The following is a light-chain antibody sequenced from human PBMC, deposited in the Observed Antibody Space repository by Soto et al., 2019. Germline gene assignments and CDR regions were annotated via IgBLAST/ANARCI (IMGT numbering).Light chain of an antibody. CDR2: AAS. V-gene: IGKV1-27*01. J-gene: IGKJ1*01. Sequence: DIQMTQSPPPLSASVGDRVTITCRASQGISNYLAWYQQKPGELPKLVIYAASILQTGVPSRFSGSGSGTDFSLTISSLQPEDVATYFCQKYNSPPRTFGQGTKVELK. CDR3: QKYNSPPRT. CDR1: QGISNY.